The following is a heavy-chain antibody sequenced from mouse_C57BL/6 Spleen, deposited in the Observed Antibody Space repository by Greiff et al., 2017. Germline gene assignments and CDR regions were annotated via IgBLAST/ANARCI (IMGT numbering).Heavy chain of an antibody. J-gene: IGHJ1*03. Sequence: QVQLQQPGAELVMPGASVKLSCKASGYTFTSYWMHWVKQRPGQGLEWIGEIDPSDSYTNYNQKFKGKSTLTVDKSSSTAYMQLSSLTSEDSAVYYCARPDYYGSNYWYFDVWGTGTTVTVSS. D-gene: IGHD1-1*01. CDR2: IDPSDSYT. CDR1: GYTFTSYW. V-gene: IGHV1-69*01. CDR3: ARPDYYGSNYWYFDV.